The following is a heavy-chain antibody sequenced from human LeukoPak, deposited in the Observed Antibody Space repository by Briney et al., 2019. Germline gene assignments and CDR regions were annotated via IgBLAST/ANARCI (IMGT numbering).Heavy chain of an antibody. CDR1: GFTFSSYA. Sequence: GGSLRLSCAASGFTFSSYAMSWVRQAPGKGLEWVSAISGSGGSTYYADSVKGRFTISRDNSKNTLYLQMNSLRAEDTAVYYCARRRGIVVVPAAPPADAFDIWGQGTMVTVSS. J-gene: IGHJ3*02. V-gene: IGHV3-23*01. CDR2: ISGSGGST. D-gene: IGHD2-2*01. CDR3: ARRRGIVVVPAAPPADAFDI.